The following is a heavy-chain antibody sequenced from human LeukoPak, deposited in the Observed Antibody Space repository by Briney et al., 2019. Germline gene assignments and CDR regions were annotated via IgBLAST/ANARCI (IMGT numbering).Heavy chain of an antibody. D-gene: IGHD3-3*01. J-gene: IGHJ4*02. CDR1: GLTFSSYA. V-gene: IGHV3-23*01. CDR2: YSAGSA. Sequence: GGSLRLSCAASGLTFSSYAMSWVRQAPGKGLEWVSIYSAGSAYYADSVKGRFTISRDNSKNTLYLQMNSLRAEDTAVYYCAKDPIFGVVISRLFDYWGQGTLVTVSS. CDR3: AKDPIFGVVISRLFDY.